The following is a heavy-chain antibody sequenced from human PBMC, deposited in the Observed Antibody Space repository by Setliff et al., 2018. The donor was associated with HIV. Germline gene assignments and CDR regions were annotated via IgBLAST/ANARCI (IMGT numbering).Heavy chain of an antibody. CDR2: IYYSVST. D-gene: IGHD4-17*01. CDR3: ARDPPGYGDSKDY. CDR1: GGSFGSGSYY. V-gene: IGHV4-61*01. J-gene: IGHJ4*02. Sequence: SETLSLTCSVSGGSFGSGSYYWSWIRQSPGKGLEWLGYIYYSVSTTYNPSLSSRVTISIDTSKNQFSLNLRSVTAADTAVYYCARDPPGYGDSKDYWGQGKLVTVSS.